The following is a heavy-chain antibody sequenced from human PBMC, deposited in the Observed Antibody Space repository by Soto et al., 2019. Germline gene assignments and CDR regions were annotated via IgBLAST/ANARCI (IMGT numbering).Heavy chain of an antibody. J-gene: IGHJ4*02. Sequence: GGSLRLSCTASGFTFSSYAMTWVRQAPGKGLEWVSSISSSSSYIYYADSVKGRFTISRDNAKNSLYLQMNSLRAEDTAVYYCARDTYGSGSYYDYWGQGTLVTVSS. CDR2: ISSSSSYI. D-gene: IGHD3-10*01. V-gene: IGHV3-21*01. CDR1: GFTFSSYA. CDR3: ARDTYGSGSYYDY.